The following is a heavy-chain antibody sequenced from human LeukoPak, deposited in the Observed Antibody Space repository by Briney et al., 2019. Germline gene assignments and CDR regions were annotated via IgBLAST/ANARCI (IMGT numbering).Heavy chain of an antibody. Sequence: ASVKVSCKASEYTFTTYDINGVRQASGQGLEWMGWMNPNSGNTVYAQKFQGRVTMTRHTSISTAYMELSSLRSEDTAVYYCARGPRNWGFDYWGPGTLVTVSS. V-gene: IGHV1-8*01. CDR1: EYTFTTYD. D-gene: IGHD7-27*01. CDR2: MNPNSGNT. J-gene: IGHJ4*02. CDR3: ARGPRNWGFDY.